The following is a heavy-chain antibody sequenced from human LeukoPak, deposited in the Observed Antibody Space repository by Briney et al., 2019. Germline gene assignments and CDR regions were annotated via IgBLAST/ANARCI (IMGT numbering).Heavy chain of an antibody. D-gene: IGHD1-1*01. V-gene: IGHV3-43*02. CDR3: AKRSGAPNNFDY. Sequence: GGSLRLSCAASGFTFDEHDMYWVRQVPGKGLEWVCLINKDGGNKPYADSVKGRFSISRDNNRNSLSLQMNSLRSEDTALYFCAKRSGAPNNFDYWGQGALVTVSS. J-gene: IGHJ4*02. CDR1: GFTFDEHD. CDR2: INKDGGNK.